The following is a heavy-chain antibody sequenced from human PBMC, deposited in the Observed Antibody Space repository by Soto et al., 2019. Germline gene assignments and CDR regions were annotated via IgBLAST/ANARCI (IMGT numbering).Heavy chain of an antibody. J-gene: IGHJ6*02. CDR3: AMEPNWGSYPRPFYYYGMDV. D-gene: IGHD7-27*01. Sequence: EVQLVESGGGLVQPGGSLRLSCAASGFTVSSNYMSWVRQAPGKGLEWVSVIYGGGSTYYADSVKGRFPIPRDNAKNTLYLQMNSLRAEDTAVYYCAMEPNWGSYPRPFYYYGMDVWGQGTTVTVSS. V-gene: IGHV3-66*01. CDR2: IYGGGST. CDR1: GFTVSSNY.